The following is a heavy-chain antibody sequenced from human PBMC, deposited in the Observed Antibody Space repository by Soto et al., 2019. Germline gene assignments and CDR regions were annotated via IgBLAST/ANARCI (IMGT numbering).Heavy chain of an antibody. V-gene: IGHV1-8*01. CDR1: GYTFTSYD. J-gene: IGHJ4*02. CDR2: MNPNSGNT. Sequence: ASVKVSCKASGYTFTSYDINWARQATGQGLEWMGWMNPNSGNTGYAQKFQGRVTMTRNTSISTAYMELSSLRSEDTAVYYCARVGYYYDSSGYYLSLDYWGQGTLVTVSS. CDR3: ARVGYYYDSSGYYLSLDY. D-gene: IGHD3-22*01.